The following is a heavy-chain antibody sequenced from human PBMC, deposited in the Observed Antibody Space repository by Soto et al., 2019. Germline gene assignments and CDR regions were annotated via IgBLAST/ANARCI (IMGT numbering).Heavy chain of an antibody. V-gene: IGHV4-34*01. Sequence: QVQLQQWGAGLLKPSETLSLTCAVYGGSFSGYYWSWIRQPPGKGLEWIGEINHSGSTNYNPSLESRVTISVDTSKNQFSLKLSSVTAADTAVYYCARVSPQIVVVVAATPCYFDYWGQGTLVTVSS. J-gene: IGHJ4*02. CDR3: ARVSPQIVVVVAATPCYFDY. CDR1: GGSFSGYY. D-gene: IGHD2-15*01. CDR2: INHSGST.